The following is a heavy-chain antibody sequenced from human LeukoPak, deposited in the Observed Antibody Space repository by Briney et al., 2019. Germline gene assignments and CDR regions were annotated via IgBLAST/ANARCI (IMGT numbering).Heavy chain of an antibody. Sequence: GGSLRLSCAASGFTVSSNYMSWVRQAPGKGLEWVSVIYRCGSTYYADSVKGRFTISRDNSKNTLFLQMGSLRAEDTAVYYCRGVGATSDYWGQGTLVTVSS. CDR3: RGVGATSDY. V-gene: IGHV3-66*02. CDR2: IYRCGST. D-gene: IGHD1-26*01. CDR1: GFTVSSNY. J-gene: IGHJ4*02.